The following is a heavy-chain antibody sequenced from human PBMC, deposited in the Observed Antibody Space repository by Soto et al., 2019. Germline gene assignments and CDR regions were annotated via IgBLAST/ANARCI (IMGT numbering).Heavy chain of an antibody. J-gene: IGHJ4*02. V-gene: IGHV4-34*01. Sequence: QVQLQQWGAGLLKTSETLSLTCAVYGGSFSGYYWTWIRQPPGTGLEWIGEINHSGSTNYNPSLKSRVTISVDTSKNQFSLKRTSVTAADTAVYYCARDKITGLFDYWGQGTLVTVSS. CDR2: INHSGST. CDR3: ARDKITGLFDY. CDR1: GGSFSGYY. D-gene: IGHD2-8*02.